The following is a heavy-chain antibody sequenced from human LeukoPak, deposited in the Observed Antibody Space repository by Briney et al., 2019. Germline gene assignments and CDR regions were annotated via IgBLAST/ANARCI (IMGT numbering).Heavy chain of an antibody. CDR3: ARDGGDLWPLDE. J-gene: IGHJ4*02. CDR2: IKHNGTEK. V-gene: IGHV3-7*01. Sequence: GGSLRLSCAASGFTFNTFWMTWVRQAPGKGLEWVANIKHNGTEKYYMDSVGGRFTVCRDKAKNPLSLEMKSLRLDDTAVYYCARDGGDLWPLDEWGRGTLVTVSS. CDR1: GFTFNTFW. D-gene: IGHD3-16*01.